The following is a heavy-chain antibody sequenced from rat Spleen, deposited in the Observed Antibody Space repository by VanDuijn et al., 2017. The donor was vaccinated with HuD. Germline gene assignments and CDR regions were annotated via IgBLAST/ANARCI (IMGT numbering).Heavy chain of an antibody. CDR1: GFSLNNYG. V-gene: IGHV2S8*01. Sequence: QVQLKESGPGLVQPSQTLSLTCTVSGFSLNNYGVIWVRQPPGKGLEWIAAISSGGRTYYNSGLKSRLSISRDTSKSQVFLKMNSLQTEDTALYFCTSFYYYDGSYYYPFPYWGQGTLVTVSS. CDR3: TSFYYYDGSYYYPFPY. D-gene: IGHD1-12*02. J-gene: IGHJ3*01. CDR2: ISSGGRT.